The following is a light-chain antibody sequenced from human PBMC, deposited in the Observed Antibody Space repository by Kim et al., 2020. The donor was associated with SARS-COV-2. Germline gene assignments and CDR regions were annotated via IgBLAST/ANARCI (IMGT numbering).Light chain of an antibody. CDR2: GAS. CDR3: QQYNNWPYT. V-gene: IGKV3-15*01. Sequence: VPPGERATLSCRASQSVRSNVAWYQQKPGQAPRLLMYGASTRATGIPARFSGSGSGTEFTLTISRLQSEDFAVYYCQQYNNWPYTFGQGTKLEI. CDR1: QSVRSN. J-gene: IGKJ2*01.